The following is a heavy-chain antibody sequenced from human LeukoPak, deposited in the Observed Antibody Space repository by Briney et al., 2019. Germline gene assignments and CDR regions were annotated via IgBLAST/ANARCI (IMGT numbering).Heavy chain of an antibody. D-gene: IGHD4-17*01. CDR2: ISWNSGSI. CDR1: GFTFDDYA. V-gene: IGHV3-9*01. J-gene: IGHJ5*02. CDR3: ANSGDYGVYNWFDP. Sequence: PGRSLRPSCAASGFTFDDYAMHWVRQAPGKGLDWVSGISWNSGSIGYADSVKGRFTISRDNAKNSLYLQMNSLRAEDTAIYYCANSGDYGVYNWFDPWGQGTLVTVSS.